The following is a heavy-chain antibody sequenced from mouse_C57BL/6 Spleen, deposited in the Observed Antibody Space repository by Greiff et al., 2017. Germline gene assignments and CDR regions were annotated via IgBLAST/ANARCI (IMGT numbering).Heavy chain of an antibody. CDR3: ASYDYGWYFDV. CDR2: INPSTGGT. J-gene: IGHJ1*03. Sequence: EVQLQQSGPELVKPGASVKISCKASGYSFTGYYMNWVKQSPEKSLEWIGEINPSTGGTTYNQKFKGKATLTVDKSSSTAYMQLKSLTSEDSAVXYCASYDYGWYFDVWGTGTTVTVSS. CDR1: GYSFTGYY. V-gene: IGHV1-42*01. D-gene: IGHD2-4*01.